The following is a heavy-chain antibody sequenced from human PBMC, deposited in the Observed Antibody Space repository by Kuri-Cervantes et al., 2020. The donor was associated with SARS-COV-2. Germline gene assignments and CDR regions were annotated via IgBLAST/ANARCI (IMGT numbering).Heavy chain of an antibody. J-gene: IGHJ4*02. V-gene: IGHV4-34*01. D-gene: IGHD3-9*01. CDR1: GGSFSGYY. CDR2: INHSGST. Sequence: GSLRLSCAVYGGSFSGYYWSWIRQPPGKGLEWIGEINHSGSTNYNPSPKSRVTISVDTSKNQFSLKLSSVTAADTAVYYCARGGDDILTGYPAYFDYWGQGTLVNGAS. CDR3: ARGGDDILTGYPAYFDY.